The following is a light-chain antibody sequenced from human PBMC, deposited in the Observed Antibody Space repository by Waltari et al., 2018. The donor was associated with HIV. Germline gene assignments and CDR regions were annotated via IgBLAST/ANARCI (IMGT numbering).Light chain of an antibody. CDR3: QSAGSSGTSVI. CDR1: ELANPY. Sequence: SSDLTQARSVSVSPGQTASIPCSGIELANPYVHWYREKAGQAPVLVIHRDNERPLGIPERISGSKSGILATLTISGVLAEDEADYFCQSAGSSGTSVIFGGGTTLTVL. V-gene: IGLV3-25*03. CDR2: RDN. J-gene: IGLJ2*01.